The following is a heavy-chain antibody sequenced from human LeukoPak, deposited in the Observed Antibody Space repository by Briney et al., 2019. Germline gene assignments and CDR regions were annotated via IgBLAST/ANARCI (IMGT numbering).Heavy chain of an antibody. Sequence: ASVKVSCKASGYTFSGYYMHWVRQAPGQGLEWMGWINPKSGGTNEAQKFQGRVTMTRDTSISTAYMELSRLRSDDTAVYYCARAVVYGWYDYWGQGTLVTVSS. CDR2: INPKSGGT. CDR1: GYTFSGYY. CDR3: ARAVVYGWYDY. J-gene: IGHJ4*02. V-gene: IGHV1-2*02. D-gene: IGHD2-8*02.